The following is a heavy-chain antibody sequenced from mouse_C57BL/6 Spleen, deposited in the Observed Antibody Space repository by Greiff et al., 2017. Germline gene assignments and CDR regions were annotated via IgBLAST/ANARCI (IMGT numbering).Heavy chain of an antibody. Sequence: QVHVKQPGAELVKPGASVKMSCKASGYTFTSYWITWVKQRPGQGLEWIGDIYPGSGSTNYNEKFKSKATLTVDTSSSTAYMQLSSLTSEDSAVYYCARSPITTVVAPFAYWGQGTLVTGSA. CDR2: IYPGSGST. CDR3: ARSPITTVVAPFAY. V-gene: IGHV1-55*01. J-gene: IGHJ3*01. D-gene: IGHD1-1*01. CDR1: GYTFTSYW.